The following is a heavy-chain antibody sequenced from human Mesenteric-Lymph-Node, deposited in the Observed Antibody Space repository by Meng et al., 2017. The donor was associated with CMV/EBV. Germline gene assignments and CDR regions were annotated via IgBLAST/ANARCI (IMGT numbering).Heavy chain of an antibody. V-gene: IGHV4-39*07. D-gene: IGHD3-10*01. CDR3: ARGTIDVLLCPLGH. Sequence: SETLSLTCTVSGGSIGSSSYYWGWIRQPPGKGLEWIGSFYYTGTTYYNPSLKSRVTISVDTSKNQFSLKLSSVTAADTAVYYCARGTIDVLLCPLGHWGQGTLVTVSS. J-gene: IGHJ1*01. CDR2: FYYTGTT. CDR1: GGSIGSSSYY.